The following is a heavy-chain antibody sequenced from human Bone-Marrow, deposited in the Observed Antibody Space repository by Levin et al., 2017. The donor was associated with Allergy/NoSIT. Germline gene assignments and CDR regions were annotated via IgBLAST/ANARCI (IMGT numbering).Heavy chain of an antibody. CDR2: ISTSGSTV. V-gene: IGHV3-48*03. CDR3: ARVYDYMWGSYRPLDY. CDR1: GFTFRNYE. J-gene: IGHJ4*02. Sequence: GGSLRLSCTVSGFTFRNYEMNWVRQAPGKGLEWISHISTSGSTVYYVDSVKGRFSISRDNAKNSLYLHMNNLRVEDTAVYYCARVYDYMWGSYRPLDYWGQGTLVTVAS. D-gene: IGHD3-16*02.